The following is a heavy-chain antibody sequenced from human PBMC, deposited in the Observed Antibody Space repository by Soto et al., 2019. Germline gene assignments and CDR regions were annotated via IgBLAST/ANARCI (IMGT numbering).Heavy chain of an antibody. Sequence: QVQLVQSGAEVKKPGSSVKVSCKASGGTFNTYNINWVRQAPGQGLEWMGGILPIFGTTNYAQRFQGRVTITADDSTSTAHMELRSLRAEDTAVYYCARDENGDSYYSYCCMDVWGQGNTVNVTS. CDR2: ILPIFGTT. CDR3: ARDENGDSYYSYCCMDV. V-gene: IGHV1-69*01. J-gene: IGHJ6*02. CDR1: GGTFNTYN. D-gene: IGHD7-27*01.